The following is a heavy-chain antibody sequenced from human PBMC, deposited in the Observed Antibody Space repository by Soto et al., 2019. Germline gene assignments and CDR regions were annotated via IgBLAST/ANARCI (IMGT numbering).Heavy chain of an antibody. CDR1: GFTFNNFA. CDR3: AKAFPEYSSSSVRLDY. CDR2: ISGSAGNS. D-gene: IGHD6-6*01. V-gene: IGHV3-23*01. J-gene: IGHJ4*02. Sequence: EVQLLESGGGLVQPGGSLRLSCAASGFTFNNFAMSWVRQAPGKGLEWVSAISGSAGNSYYADSVMGRFTISRDNSKNTLYLQMNSRRAEDSAVYYCAKAFPEYSSSSVRLDYWGQGTLVTVSS.